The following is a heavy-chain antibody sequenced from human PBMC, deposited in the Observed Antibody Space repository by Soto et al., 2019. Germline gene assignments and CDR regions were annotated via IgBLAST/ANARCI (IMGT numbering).Heavy chain of an antibody. V-gene: IGHV4-30-4*01. CDR3: TRGPSGDKVDY. Sequence: QVQLQESGPGLVKPSQTLSLTCTVSGGSMTNVDDNWSWIRQAPDTGLEWIGHIYDGGSPYTNPSLKSRVTIVLDTSKNQFSLKLSSLSAADTAVDYWTRGPSGDKVDYWGQGTLVTVSS. CDR1: GGSMTNVDDN. CDR2: IYDGGSP. J-gene: IGHJ4*02. D-gene: IGHD7-27*01.